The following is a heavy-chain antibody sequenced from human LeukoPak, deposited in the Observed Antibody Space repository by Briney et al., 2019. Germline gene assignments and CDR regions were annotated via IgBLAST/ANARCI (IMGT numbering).Heavy chain of an antibody. J-gene: IGHJ4*02. D-gene: IGHD1-26*01. CDR3: SRESGAFSPFGY. CDR2: ISLSGVA. V-gene: IGHV4-4*02. CDR1: GGSISSTNW. Sequence: SETVSLTCGVSGGSISSTNWWSWVRQPPGQGLEWIGEISLSGVANYNPSLKSRVTMSLDRSKNHLSLTLTSVTAADTAVYYCSRESGAFSPFGYWGQGTLV.